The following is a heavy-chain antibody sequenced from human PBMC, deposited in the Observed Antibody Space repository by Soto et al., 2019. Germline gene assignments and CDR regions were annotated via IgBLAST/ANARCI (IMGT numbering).Heavy chain of an antibody. J-gene: IGHJ4*01. CDR2: IYPDDSDT. Sequence: GESLKISCKGSGYSFTSYWIGWVRQMPGKGLEWMGIIYPDDSDTKYSPSFQGQVTISADKTINTAYLQWSSLKASDTAMYYCARQPTNTAMADFDYWGHGTLVTVS. CDR1: GYSFTSYW. CDR3: ARQPTNTAMADFDY. D-gene: IGHD5-18*01. V-gene: IGHV5-51*01.